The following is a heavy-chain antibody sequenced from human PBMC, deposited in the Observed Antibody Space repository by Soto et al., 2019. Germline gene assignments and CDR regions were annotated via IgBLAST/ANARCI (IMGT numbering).Heavy chain of an antibody. CDR3: ARGSPRGRSYCSGGSCSTTIPRSYYYYYGMDV. Sequence: SETLSLTCAVYGGSFSGYYWSWIRQPPGKGLEWIGEINHSGSTNYNPSLKSRVTISVDTSKNQFSLKLSSVTAADTAVYYCARGSPRGRSYCSGGSCSTTIPRSYYYYYGMDVWGQGTTVTVSS. V-gene: IGHV4-34*01. CDR2: INHSGST. J-gene: IGHJ6*02. D-gene: IGHD2-15*01. CDR1: GGSFSGYY.